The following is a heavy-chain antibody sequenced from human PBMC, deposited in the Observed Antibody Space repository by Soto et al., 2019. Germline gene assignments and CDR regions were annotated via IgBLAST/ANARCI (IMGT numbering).Heavy chain of an antibody. CDR1: GGTFSSYA. Sequence: ASVKVSCKASGGTFSSYAISWVRQAPGQGLEWMGGIIPIFGTANYAQKFQGRVTITADESTSTAYMELSSLRSEDTAVYYCARGHSSAPTYYYGMDVWGQGTTVTVSS. V-gene: IGHV1-69*13. CDR2: IIPIFGTA. D-gene: IGHD6-25*01. J-gene: IGHJ6*02. CDR3: ARGHSSAPTYYYGMDV.